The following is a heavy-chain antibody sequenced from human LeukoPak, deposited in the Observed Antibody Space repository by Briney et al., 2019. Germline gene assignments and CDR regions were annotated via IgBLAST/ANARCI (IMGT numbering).Heavy chain of an antibody. J-gene: IGHJ4*02. CDR2: IYYIGNT. D-gene: IGHD1-26*01. CDR3: ARTQSQSGSYRYYFGY. Sequence: SETLSLTCTVSGVSVGSAGYYWSWIRQPPGGGLEWIGYIYYIGNTNYNPSLKSRVIMSLNPSGNQFSLKLNSVTAADTAMYYCARTQSQSGSYRYYFGYWGQGTLVTVSS. CDR1: GVSVGSAGYY. V-gene: IGHV4-61*08.